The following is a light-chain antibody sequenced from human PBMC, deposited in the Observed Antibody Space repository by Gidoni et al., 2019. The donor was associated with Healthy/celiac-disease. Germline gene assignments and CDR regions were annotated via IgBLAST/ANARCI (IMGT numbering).Light chain of an antibody. CDR2: AAS. CDR1: KSISTY. Sequence: IQITHSPSSLSASVGDRVTITCRASKSISTYLNWYHQKPGKSPKLLIYAASSLQSGVPSRFSGSGSGTDFTLTISSLQPEDFATYYCQQSYSTPLTFXGXTKVEIK. J-gene: IGKJ4*01. V-gene: IGKV1-39*01. CDR3: QQSYSTPLT.